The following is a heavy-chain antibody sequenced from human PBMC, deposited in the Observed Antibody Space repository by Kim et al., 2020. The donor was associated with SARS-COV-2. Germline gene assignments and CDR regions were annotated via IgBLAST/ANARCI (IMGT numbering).Heavy chain of an antibody. CDR1: GFTFGSYS. CDR3: ARAGCSGKSCFTD. J-gene: IGHJ4*02. CDR2: ISESSGTI. V-gene: IGHV3-48*02. D-gene: IGHD2-2*02. Sequence: GGSLRLSCVVSGFTFGSYSMNWVRQAPGKGLEWISYISESSGTIYYADSVKGRFTTSRDNAVDSLFLQMNSLRDEDTAMYYCARAGCSGKSCFTDWGRGT.